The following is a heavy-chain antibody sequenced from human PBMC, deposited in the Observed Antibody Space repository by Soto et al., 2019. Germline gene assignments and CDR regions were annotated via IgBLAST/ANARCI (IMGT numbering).Heavy chain of an antibody. V-gene: IGHV5-51*01. Sequence: GESLNISCKGSGYSFASHWIGWVRQMPGKGLEWMGIIYPGDSDTRYSPSFQGQVTISADRSTSTASLQWSSLKASDTAMYYCARLDVYYYYGMDVWGQGTTVTVSS. CDR2: IYPGDSDT. CDR3: ARLDVYYYYGMDV. J-gene: IGHJ6*02. CDR1: GYSFASHW.